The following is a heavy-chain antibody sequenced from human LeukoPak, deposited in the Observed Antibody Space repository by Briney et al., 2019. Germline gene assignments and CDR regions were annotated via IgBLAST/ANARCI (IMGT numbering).Heavy chain of an antibody. V-gene: IGHV1-2*02. J-gene: IGHJ6*03. Sequence: GASVKVSCKAFGYTFTSNYMHWVRQAPAQGLEWMGWINPNSGGTNYAQKFQGRVTMTRDTSISTAYVELSRLRSDDTAVYYCARATAWYGSGSYYYYYMDVWGKGTTVTISS. CDR1: GYTFTSNY. D-gene: IGHD3-10*01. CDR2: INPNSGGT. CDR3: ARATAWYGSGSYYYYYMDV.